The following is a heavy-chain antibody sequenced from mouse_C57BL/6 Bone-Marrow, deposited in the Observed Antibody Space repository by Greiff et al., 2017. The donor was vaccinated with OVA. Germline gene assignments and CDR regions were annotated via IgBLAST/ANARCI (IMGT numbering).Heavy chain of an antibody. CDR3: SRRGDYDVGAWFAY. D-gene: IGHD2-4*01. J-gene: IGHJ3*01. CDR2: IDPETGGT. V-gene: IGHV1-15*01. CDR1: GYTFTDYE. Sequence: VQLQQSGAELVRPGASVTLSCKASGYTFTDYEMHWVKQTPVHGLEWIGAIDPETGGTAYNQKFKGKAILTADKSSSTAYMELRSLTSEDSAVYYCSRRGDYDVGAWFAYWGQGTLVTVSA.